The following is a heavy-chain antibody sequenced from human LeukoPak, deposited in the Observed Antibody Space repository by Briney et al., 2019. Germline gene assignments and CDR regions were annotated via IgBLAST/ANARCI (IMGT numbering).Heavy chain of an antibody. CDR3: VAQLVDAPPTFDY. Sequence: SVKVSCKASGGSFSNFAISWVRQAPGQGFEWLGGIFGTVTYAPNFQGRVSFTTDESTSTAYMELSGLTSEDTAVYYFVAQLVDAPPTFDYWGQGTLVTVSS. CDR2: IFGTV. D-gene: IGHD1-1*01. V-gene: IGHV1-69*05. CDR1: GGSFSNFA. J-gene: IGHJ4*02.